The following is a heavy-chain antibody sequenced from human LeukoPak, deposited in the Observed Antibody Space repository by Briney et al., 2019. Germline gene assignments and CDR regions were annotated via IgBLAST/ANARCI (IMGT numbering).Heavy chain of an antibody. Sequence: ASVKVSCKASAGTFSSYTISWVRQAPGQGLEWMGRIIPILGIANYAQKFQGRVTITADKSTSTAYMELSSLRSEDTAVYYCASSLGLEFPYYFDYWGQGTLVTVSS. V-gene: IGHV1-69*02. CDR3: ASSLGLEFPYYFDY. D-gene: IGHD3-16*02. J-gene: IGHJ4*02. CDR1: AGTFSSYT. CDR2: IIPILGIA.